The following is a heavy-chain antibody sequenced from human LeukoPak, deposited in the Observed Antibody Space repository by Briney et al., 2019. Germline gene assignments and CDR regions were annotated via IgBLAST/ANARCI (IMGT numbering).Heavy chain of an antibody. Sequence: SETLSLTCTVSGGSISGYFWSWVRQPAGKGLEWIGRISISGSTNYNPSLKSRVSMSVDTSKNQFSLKLSSVTAADTAIYYCAREPRTYANFFLVVCYFDYWGQGSLVTVSS. J-gene: IGHJ4*02. CDR1: GGSISGYF. CDR3: AREPRTYANFFLVVCYFDY. V-gene: IGHV4-4*07. CDR2: ISISGST. D-gene: IGHD2/OR15-2a*01.